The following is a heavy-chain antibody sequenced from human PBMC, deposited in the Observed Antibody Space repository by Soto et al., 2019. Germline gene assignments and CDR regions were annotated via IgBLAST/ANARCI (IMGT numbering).Heavy chain of an antibody. D-gene: IGHD3-3*01. V-gene: IGHV3-11*06. Sequence: GSLRLSCAASGLTFRDYYMSWVRQAPGQGLEWISYINPSGTYTDYADSVKGRFTISRDNAKDSLSLQMNSLRAEDTAVYYCARGHNDLHVWGQGTTVTVSS. J-gene: IGHJ6*02. CDR3: ARGHNDLHV. CDR1: GLTFRDYY. CDR2: INPSGTYT.